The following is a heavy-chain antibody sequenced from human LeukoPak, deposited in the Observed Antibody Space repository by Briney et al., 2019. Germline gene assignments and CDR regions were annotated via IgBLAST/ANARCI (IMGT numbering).Heavy chain of an antibody. D-gene: IGHD3-22*01. CDR1: GFTCSSYA. CDR2: ISYDGSNK. J-gene: IGHJ3*02. Sequence: GGSLRLSCAASGFTCSSYAMHWVRQAPGKGLEWVAVISYDGSNKYYADSVKGRFTISRDNSKNTLYLQMNSLRAEDTAVYYCARDRKIVVVIERFGAFDIWGQGTMVTVSS. V-gene: IGHV3-30*04. CDR3: ARDRKIVVVIERFGAFDI.